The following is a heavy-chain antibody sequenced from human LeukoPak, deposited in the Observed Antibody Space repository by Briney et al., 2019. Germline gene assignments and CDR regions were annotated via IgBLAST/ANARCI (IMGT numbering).Heavy chain of an antibody. CDR1: GYTFTSYG. D-gene: IGHD6-19*01. V-gene: IGHV1-18*01. Sequence: ASVKVSCKASGYTFTSYGISWVRQAPGQGLEWMGWISAYNGNTNYAQKLQGRVTMTTDTSTSTAYMELRSLRSDDTAVYYCARAGKGIAVAGTLALDYWGQGTLVTVSS. CDR2: ISAYNGNT. CDR3: ARAGKGIAVAGTLALDY. J-gene: IGHJ4*02.